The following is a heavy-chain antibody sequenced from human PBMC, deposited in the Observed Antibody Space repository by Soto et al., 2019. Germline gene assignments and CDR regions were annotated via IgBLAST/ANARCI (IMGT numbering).Heavy chain of an antibody. CDR1: GGTFSSYT. CDR2: IIPILGIA. J-gene: IGHJ6*03. Sequence: SVKVSCKASGGTFSSYTISWVRQAPGQGLEWMGRIIPILGIANYAQKFQGRVTITADKSTSTAYMELSSLRSEDTAVYYCARDLEVAANYYYYYYMDVWGKGTTVTVSS. CDR3: ARDLEVAANYYYYYYMDV. V-gene: IGHV1-69*04. D-gene: IGHD2-15*01.